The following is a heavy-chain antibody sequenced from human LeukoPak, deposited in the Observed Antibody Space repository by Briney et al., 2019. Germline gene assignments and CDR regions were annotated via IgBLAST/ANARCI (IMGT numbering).Heavy chain of an antibody. CDR1: GGTISNYV. CDR3: ARVDSIVVPAAKGSVFYYGMDV. V-gene: IGHV1-69*13. CDR2: IIPIFGTA. D-gene: IGHD2-2*01. J-gene: IGHJ6*02. Sequence: VASVKVSCKAAGGTISNYVISWVRQAPGQGLEWMGGIIPIFGTANYAQKFQGRVTITADESTSTAYMELSSLRSEDTAVYYCARVDSIVVPAAKGSVFYYGMDVWGQGTTVTVSS.